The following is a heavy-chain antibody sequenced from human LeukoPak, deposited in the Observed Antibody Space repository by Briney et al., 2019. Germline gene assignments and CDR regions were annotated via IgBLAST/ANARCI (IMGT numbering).Heavy chain of an antibody. CDR1: GFTFDDYV. D-gene: IGHD2/OR15-2a*01. CDR3: AKGGVYGPLDYYYYMDV. Sequence: PGRSLRLSCAASGFTFDDYVMHWVRQAPGKGLEWVSGISWNSGSIGYADSVKGRFTISRDNAKNSLYLQMNSLRAEDTALYYCAKGGVYGPLDYYYYMDVWGKGTTVTVSS. CDR2: ISWNSGSI. J-gene: IGHJ6*03. V-gene: IGHV3-9*01.